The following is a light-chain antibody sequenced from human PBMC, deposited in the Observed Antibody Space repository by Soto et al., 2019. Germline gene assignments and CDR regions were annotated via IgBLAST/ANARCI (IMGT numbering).Light chain of an antibody. CDR2: NDY. J-gene: IGLJ2*01. V-gene: IGLV1-44*01. CDR1: TSNIGSDT. CDR3: AAWDDNLNGVI. Sequence: QSVLTQPPSASGTPGQRVTISCSGSTSNIGSDTEHWYQQFPGAAPKLLIYNDYQRPSGVPDRFSASKSATSASLAISGLQSEDEAAYYCAAWDDNLNGVIFGGGTKLTVL.